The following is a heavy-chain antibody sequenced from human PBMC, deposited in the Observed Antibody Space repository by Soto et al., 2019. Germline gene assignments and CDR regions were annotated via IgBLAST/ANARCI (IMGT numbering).Heavy chain of an antibody. Sequence: SETLSLTCTVSGGSIRSSSYYWDWIRQPPGKGLEWIGHIYYTGSTYYIPSLKSRVTISIDTSKNQFSLNLSSVTATDTAVYYCGRRPKSGSFHYYGVDVWGQGTTVTVSS. CDR2: IYYTGST. J-gene: IGHJ6*02. CDR1: GGSIRSSSYY. V-gene: IGHV4-39*01. D-gene: IGHD1-26*01. CDR3: GRRPKSGSFHYYGVDV.